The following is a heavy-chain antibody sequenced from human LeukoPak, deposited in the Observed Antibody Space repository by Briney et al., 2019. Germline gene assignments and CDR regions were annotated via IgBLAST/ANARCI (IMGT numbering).Heavy chain of an antibody. CDR2: ISGSGGST. CDR1: GFTFSSYA. J-gene: IGHJ4*02. V-gene: IGHV3-23*01. CDR3: AKMPVSYSSGWTNFDY. Sequence: GGSLRLSCAASGFTFSSYAMSWVRQAPGKGLEWVSGISGSGGSTYYADSVKGRFTISRDNSKNTLYLQMNSLRAEDTAVYYCAKMPVSYSSGWTNFDYWGQGTLVTVSS. D-gene: IGHD6-19*01.